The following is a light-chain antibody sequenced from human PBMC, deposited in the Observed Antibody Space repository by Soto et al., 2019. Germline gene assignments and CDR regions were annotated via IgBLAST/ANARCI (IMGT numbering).Light chain of an antibody. Sequence: ITHSPATLSVSPWYSSTLSFRASQSINSNLAWYQQQPGQAPRLLIYGASTRATAVPDRFSGSGSGTDFTLTITSLQSDDFAVYFCQQYSDWPITFGQGTRLEIK. J-gene: IGKJ5*01. V-gene: IGKV3-15*01. CDR2: GAS. CDR3: QQYSDWPIT. CDR1: QSINSN.